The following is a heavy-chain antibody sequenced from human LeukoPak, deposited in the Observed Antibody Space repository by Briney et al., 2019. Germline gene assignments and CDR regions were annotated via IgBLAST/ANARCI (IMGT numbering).Heavy chain of an antibody. J-gene: IGHJ5*02. Sequence: PSETLSLTCAVYGGSFSGYYWSWIRQPPGKWLEWIGEINHSGSTNYNPSLKSRVTISVDTSKNQFSLKMSSVTAAGTAVYYCARAYSSSWYWNWFDPWGQGTLVTVSS. CDR1: GGSFSGYY. V-gene: IGHV4-34*01. D-gene: IGHD6-13*01. CDR2: INHSGST. CDR3: ARAYSSSWYWNWFDP.